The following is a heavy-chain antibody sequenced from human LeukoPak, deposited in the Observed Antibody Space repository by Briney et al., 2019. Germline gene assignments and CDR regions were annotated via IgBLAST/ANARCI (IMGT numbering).Heavy chain of an antibody. D-gene: IGHD3-10*01. CDR2: SSAYNGNT. CDR3: TIVLLWFGEFAGGAFDI. V-gene: IGHV1-18*01. CDR1: GYTFTSYG. J-gene: IGHJ3*02. Sequence: ASVKVSCKASGYTFTSYGISWVRQAPGQGVEWMGWSSAYNGNTNYAQRLQGRVTMTTDTSTSTAYMELRSLRSDDTAVYYCTIVLLWFGEFAGGAFDIWGQGTMVTVSS.